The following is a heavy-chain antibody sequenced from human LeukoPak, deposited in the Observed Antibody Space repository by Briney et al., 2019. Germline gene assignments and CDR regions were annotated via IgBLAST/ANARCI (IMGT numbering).Heavy chain of an antibody. J-gene: IGHJ4*02. CDR3: ATPGGRWLPSTRLLVPHLDY. D-gene: IGHD5-24*01. V-gene: IGHV4-39*07. CDR2: IYYSGST. Sequence: PSETLSLTCTVSGGSISSSSYYWGWIRQPPGKGLEWIGSIYYSGSTYYNPSLKSRVTISVDTSKNQFSLKLSSVTAADTAVYYCATPGGRWLPSTRLLVPHLDYWGQGTLVTVSS. CDR1: GGSISSSSYY.